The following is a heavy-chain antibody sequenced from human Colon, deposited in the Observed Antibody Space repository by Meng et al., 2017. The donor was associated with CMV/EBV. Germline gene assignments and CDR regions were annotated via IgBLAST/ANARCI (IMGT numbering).Heavy chain of an antibody. CDR2: FIPILGIP. J-gene: IGHJ4*02. CDR3: ARASPQTSCYDS. D-gene: IGHD2-2*01. CDR1: GDTFNNIA. Sequence: SCKASGDTFNNIAVGWVRQAPGQGLEWIGAFIPILGIPNYAQKFQGRVTITADKSTTTGYMEMTDLRSEDTATYFCARASPQTSCYDSWGQGTLVTVSS. V-gene: IGHV1-69*10.